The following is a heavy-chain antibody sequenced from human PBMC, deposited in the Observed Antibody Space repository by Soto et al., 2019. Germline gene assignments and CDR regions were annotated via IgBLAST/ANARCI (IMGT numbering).Heavy chain of an antibody. CDR2: IIPIFGTA. CDR1: GGTFSSYA. D-gene: IGHD2-2*01. Sequence: SVKVSCNASGGTFSSYAISWVRQAPGQGLEWMGGIIPIFGTANYAQKFQGRVTITADESTSTAYMELSSLRSEDTAVYYCARELLLWGPPHQLPPHSSRTSVYYYGMDVWGQGTTVPVSP. CDR3: ARELLLWGPPHQLPPHSSRTSVYYYGMDV. V-gene: IGHV1-69*13. J-gene: IGHJ6*01.